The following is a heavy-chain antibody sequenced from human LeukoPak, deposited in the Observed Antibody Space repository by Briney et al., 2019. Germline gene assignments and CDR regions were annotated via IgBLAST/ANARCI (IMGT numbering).Heavy chain of an antibody. CDR3: ARDGLGSSYSNGWYAY. D-gene: IGHD6-19*01. CDR1: GGTFSSYA. Sequence: SVKVSCKASGGTFSSYAISWVRQAPVQGLEWMGRIIPIFGTANYAQKFQGRVTIITDESTSTAYMELSSLRSEDTAVYYCARDGLGSSYSNGWYAYWGQGTLVTVSS. CDR2: IIPIFGTA. V-gene: IGHV1-69*05. J-gene: IGHJ4*02.